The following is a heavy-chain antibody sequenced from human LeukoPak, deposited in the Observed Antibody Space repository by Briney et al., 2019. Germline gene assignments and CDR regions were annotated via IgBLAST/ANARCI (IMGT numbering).Heavy chain of an antibody. CDR3: AGYAHGDHYFEY. J-gene: IGHJ4*02. CDR2: IYYSGTT. V-gene: IGHV4-39*01. Sequence: SETLSLTCTVSGVSISSSNSYWGWVRQPQGKGLEWIGSIYYSGTTYYSPSLKGRVTISIDTSKNQFSLKLTSATAADTAVYYCAGYAHGDHYFEYWGQGNLVTVSS. CDR1: GVSISSSNSY. D-gene: IGHD4-17*01.